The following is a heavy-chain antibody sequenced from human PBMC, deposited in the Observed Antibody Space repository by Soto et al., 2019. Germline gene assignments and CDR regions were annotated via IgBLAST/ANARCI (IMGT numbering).Heavy chain of an antibody. V-gene: IGHV5-10-1*01. J-gene: IGHJ6*02. D-gene: IGHD6-19*01. CDR1: GYSFTSYW. CDR2: IDPSDSYT. CDR3: ARVQGHTQWLVPYYYYGMDV. Sequence: GESLKISLKGSGYSFTSYWISLVRQMHGKVLEWMGRIDPSDSYTNYSRSFQGHVSISADKSISTAYLQCSSLKASDTAMYYRARVQGHTQWLVPYYYYGMDVWGQGTTVTVSS.